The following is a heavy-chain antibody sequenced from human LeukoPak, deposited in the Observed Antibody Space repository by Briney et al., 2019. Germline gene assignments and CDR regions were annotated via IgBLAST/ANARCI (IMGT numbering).Heavy chain of an antibody. D-gene: IGHD2-2*01. CDR2: INHSGST. Sequence: PSETLSLTCAVYGGSFSGYYWSWIRQPPGKGLEWIGEINHSGSTNYNPSLKSRVTISVDTSKNQFSLKLSSVTAADTAVYYCARRGYQLLWLSAFDIWGQGTMVTVSS. V-gene: IGHV4-34*01. J-gene: IGHJ3*02. CDR3: ARRGYQLLWLSAFDI. CDR1: GGSFSGYY.